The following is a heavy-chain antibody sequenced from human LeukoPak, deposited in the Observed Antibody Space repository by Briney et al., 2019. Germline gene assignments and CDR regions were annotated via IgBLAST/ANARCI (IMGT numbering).Heavy chain of an antibody. CDR3: ALSSGNYAIPFDY. Sequence: GGSLRLSCSASGFTFSNYWMSWVRQAPGKGLEWVANTKQDGSEKYYLESVKGRFTISRDNAKNSLYLHMNSLRGEDTAVYYCALSSGNYAIPFDYWGQGTLVTVSS. J-gene: IGHJ4*02. D-gene: IGHD1-26*01. V-gene: IGHV3-7*01. CDR2: TKQDGSEK. CDR1: GFTFSNYW.